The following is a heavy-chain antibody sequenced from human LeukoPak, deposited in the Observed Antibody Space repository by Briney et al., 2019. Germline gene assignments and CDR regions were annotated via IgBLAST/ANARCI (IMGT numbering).Heavy chain of an antibody. Sequence: GGSLRLSCAASGFTVSNNYMSWVRQAPGKGLEWVSIVYSGGSVYDADSVKGRFTISRDSSKNTLYLQMNSLRAEDTAVYYCARATLWFGANYYGMDVWGQGTTVTVSS. V-gene: IGHV3-66*01. D-gene: IGHD3-10*01. J-gene: IGHJ6*02. CDR3: ARATLWFGANYYGMDV. CDR1: GFTVSNNY. CDR2: VYSGGSV.